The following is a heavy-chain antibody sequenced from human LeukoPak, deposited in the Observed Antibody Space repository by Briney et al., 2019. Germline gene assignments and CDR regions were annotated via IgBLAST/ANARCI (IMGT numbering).Heavy chain of an antibody. CDR1: GGSISNYY. D-gene: IGHD3-22*01. CDR2: IYTSGST. Sequence: PSETLSLTCTVSGGSISNYYWSWIRQPPGKGLEWIGYIYTSGSTNYNPSLKSRVTISVDTSKNQFSLKLSSVTAADTAVYYCARHPNYYDSSGLNWFDPWGQGTLVTVSS. CDR3: ARHPNYYDSSGLNWFDP. J-gene: IGHJ5*02. V-gene: IGHV4-4*09.